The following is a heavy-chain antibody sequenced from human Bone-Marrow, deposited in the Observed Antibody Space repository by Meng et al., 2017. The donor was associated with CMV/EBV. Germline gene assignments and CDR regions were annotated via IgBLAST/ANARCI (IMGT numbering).Heavy chain of an antibody. CDR2: INPNSGGT. CDR3: ARDLAYCSSTSCYGSDY. Sequence: ASVKVSCKASGYTFTGYYMHWVRQAPGQGLEWMGWINPNSGGTNYAQKFQGRVTMTRDTSISTAYMELSRLRSDDTAVYYCARDLAYCSSTSCYGSDYWGQGTLVTVSS. D-gene: IGHD2-2*01. V-gene: IGHV1-2*02. CDR1: GYTFTGYY. J-gene: IGHJ4*02.